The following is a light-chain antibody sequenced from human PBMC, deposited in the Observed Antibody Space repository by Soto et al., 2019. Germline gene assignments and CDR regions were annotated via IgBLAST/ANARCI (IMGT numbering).Light chain of an antibody. J-gene: IGLJ3*02. CDR3: QVWISDHLV. CDR2: DDR. CDR1: NIGSRS. Sequence: SYELTQPPSVSVAPGQTARITWGGDNIGSRSVHWYQQKPGQAPVLVVYDDRDRPSGIPDRFSGSNSGKTATLTISRVEAGDGADFYCQVWISDHLVFGGGTKLTVL. V-gene: IGLV3-21*02.